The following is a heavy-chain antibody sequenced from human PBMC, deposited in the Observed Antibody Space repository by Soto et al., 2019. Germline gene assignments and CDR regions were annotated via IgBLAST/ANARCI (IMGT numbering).Heavy chain of an antibody. J-gene: IGHJ4*02. CDR3: ARDGGRHSGGIDY. D-gene: IGHD1-26*01. V-gene: IGHV1-69*01. Sequence: QVQLVQSGAEVKEPGSSVKVSCKTSGGTFTTSSFVWVRQGPGQGLEWMGEIIPIFGTANYAQKFQGRVTITADESTSTAYMELSSLRSEDTAVYYCARDGGRHSGGIDYWGQGTLVTVSS. CDR1: GGTFTTSS. CDR2: IIPIFGTA.